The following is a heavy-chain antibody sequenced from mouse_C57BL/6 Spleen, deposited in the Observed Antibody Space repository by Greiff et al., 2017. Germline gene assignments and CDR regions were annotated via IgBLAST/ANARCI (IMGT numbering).Heavy chain of an antibody. CDR3: ARHMVTRDAMDD. J-gene: IGHJ4*01. V-gene: IGHV5-17*01. CDR2: ISSGSSTI. D-gene: IGHD2-2*01. CDR1: GFTFSDYG. Sequence: EVKLMESGGGLVKPGGSLKLSCAASGFTFSDYGMHWVRQAPEKGLEWVAYISSGSSTIYYADTVKGRFTISRDNAKNTLFLQMTSLRSEDTAMFYCARHMVTRDAMDDCGQGASGTASS.